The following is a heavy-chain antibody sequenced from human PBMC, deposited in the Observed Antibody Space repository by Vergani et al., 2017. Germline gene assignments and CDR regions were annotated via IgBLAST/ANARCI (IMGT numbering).Heavy chain of an antibody. Sequence: QVQLVQSGAEVKQPGSSVKVSCKASGGTFSSYAITWVRQAPGQGLEWMGGIIPIFGTANYAQKFQGRVSITAVESTSTAYMELSSLRSDDTAVYYCAKPLYYILPPGPRRLDYWGQGTLVTVSS. CDR2: IIPIFGTA. CDR3: AKPLYYILPPGPRRLDY. V-gene: IGHV1-69*01. CDR1: GGTFSSYA. J-gene: IGHJ4*02. D-gene: IGHD1-14*01.